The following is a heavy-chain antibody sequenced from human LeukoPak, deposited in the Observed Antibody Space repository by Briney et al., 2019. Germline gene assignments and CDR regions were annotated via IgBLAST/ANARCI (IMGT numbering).Heavy chain of an antibody. V-gene: IGHV4-31*03. CDR3: ARKESIATETLSFFYYMDV. J-gene: IGHJ6*03. CDR2: IYYSGST. Sequence: SQTLSLTCTVSGGSISSGGYYWSWIRQHPGKGLEWIGYIYYSGSTYYNPSLKSRVTISVDTSKNQFSLKLSSVTAADTAVYYCARKESIATETLSFFYYMDVWGKGTTVTVSS. D-gene: IGHD6-6*01. CDR1: GGSISSGGYY.